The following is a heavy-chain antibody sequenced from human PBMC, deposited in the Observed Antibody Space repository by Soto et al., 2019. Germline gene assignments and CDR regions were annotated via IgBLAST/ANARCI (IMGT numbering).Heavy chain of an antibody. Sequence: ESGGGVVQPGRSLRLSCAASGFTFSSYGMHWVRQAPGKGLEWVAVIWYDGSNKYYADSVKGRFTISRDNSKNTLYLQMNSLRAEDTAVYYCARGGSGYDYYYYYGMDVWGQGTTVTVSS. V-gene: IGHV3-33*01. CDR1: GFTFSSYG. CDR3: ARGGSGYDYYYYYGMDV. CDR2: IWYDGSNK. D-gene: IGHD5-12*01. J-gene: IGHJ6*02.